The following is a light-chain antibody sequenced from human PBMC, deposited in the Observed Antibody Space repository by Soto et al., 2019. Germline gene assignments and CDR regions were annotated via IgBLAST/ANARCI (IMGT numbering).Light chain of an antibody. J-gene: IGKJ1*01. CDR3: QQSYSTPPWT. V-gene: IGKV1-39*01. CDR2: AAS. Sequence: DIQMTQSPSSLSASVGDRVTITCRASQSIVTYLNWYLQKPGKAPKLLIYAASNLQSGVPSRFSGSGSGTDFTLTISSLQPEDFATYFCQQSYSTPPWTFGQGTK. CDR1: QSIVTY.